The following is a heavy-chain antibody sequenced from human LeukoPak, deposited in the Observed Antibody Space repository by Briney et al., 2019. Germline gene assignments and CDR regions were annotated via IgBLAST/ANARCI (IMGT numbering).Heavy chain of an antibody. D-gene: IGHD5-24*01. CDR1: GFTFRSYG. CDR3: AKSDDYNDRYYFVS. V-gene: IGHV3-23*01. J-gene: IGHJ4*02. Sequence: PGGSLRLSCAGSGFTFRSYGIHWVRQAPGKGLEWVSGISGRGDNTYYVDSAKGRFTISRDNSKNTLFLQMNSLRAEDTAVYYCAKSDDYNDRYYFVSWGQGTLVTVSS. CDR2: ISGRGDNT.